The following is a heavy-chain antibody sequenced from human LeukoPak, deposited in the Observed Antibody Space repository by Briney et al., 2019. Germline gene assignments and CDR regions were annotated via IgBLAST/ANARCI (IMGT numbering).Heavy chain of an antibody. CDR1: GGSISSYY. D-gene: IGHD5-18*01. CDR2: IYYSGST. V-gene: IGHV4-59*01. Sequence: SETLPLTCTVSGGSISSYYWSWIRQPPGKGLEWIGYIYYSGSTNYNPSLKSRVTISVDTSKNQFSLKLSSVTAADTAVYYCARGYSYGSHAFDIWGQGTMVTVSS. CDR3: ARGYSYGSHAFDI. J-gene: IGHJ3*02.